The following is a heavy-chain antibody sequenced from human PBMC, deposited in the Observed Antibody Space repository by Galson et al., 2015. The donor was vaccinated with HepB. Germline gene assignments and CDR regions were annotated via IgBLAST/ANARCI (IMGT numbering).Heavy chain of an antibody. D-gene: IGHD5-18*01. J-gene: IGHJ5*02. V-gene: IGHV3-43*01. CDR2: ISWDGGST. CDR1: GFTFDDYT. Sequence: SLRLSCAASGFTFDDYTMHWVRQAPGKGLEWVSLISWDGGSTYYADSVKGRFTISRDNSKNSLYLQMNSLRAEDTAVYYCAKDLGLDTAMVTFWFDPWGQGTLVTVSS. CDR3: AKDLGLDTAMVTFWFDP.